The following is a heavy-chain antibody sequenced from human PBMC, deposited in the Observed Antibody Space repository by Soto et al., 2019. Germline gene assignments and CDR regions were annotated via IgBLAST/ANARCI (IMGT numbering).Heavy chain of an antibody. D-gene: IGHD6-13*01. CDR2: SGTIGDT. V-gene: IGHV3-13*01. CDR3: ARAAGIGDPGTRYFDL. Sequence: EVQLVESGGALVQPGGPLRLSCAASGFTFSRSDMHWVRQVPGKGLEWVSTSGTIGDTFYGGFVEGRFAISRDNAKNFLYLQMNGLRAGDAAVYYCARAAGIGDPGTRYFDLWGRGTLVTVSS. CDR1: GFTFSRSD. J-gene: IGHJ2*01.